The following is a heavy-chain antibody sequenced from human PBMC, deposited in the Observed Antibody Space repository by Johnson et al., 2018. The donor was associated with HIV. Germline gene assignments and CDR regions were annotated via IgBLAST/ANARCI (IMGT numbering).Heavy chain of an antibody. J-gene: IGHJ3*02. CDR3: AKTTRGNWGSCFDI. CDR2: IYSGGST. Sequence: MLLVESGGGLVQPGGSLRLSCAASGFTVSSNYMSWVRQAPGKGLEWVSVIYSGGSTYYADSVKGRFTISRDNSKNPLYLQMNSLRAEDTSLYYCAKTTRGNWGSCFDIWGRGTMVTVSS. D-gene: IGHD7-27*01. V-gene: IGHV3-66*01. CDR1: GFTVSSNY.